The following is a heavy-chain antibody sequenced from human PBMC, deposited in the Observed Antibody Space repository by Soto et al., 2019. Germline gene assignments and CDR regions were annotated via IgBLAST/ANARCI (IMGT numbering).Heavy chain of an antibody. CDR3: AKGRYEFWSGKYGMDV. V-gene: IGHV3-30*18. D-gene: IGHD3-3*01. Sequence: QVQLVESGGGVVQPGRSLRLSCAASGFTFSSYGMHWVRQAPGKGLEWVAVISCDGSNKYYADSVKGRFTISRDNSKNALYLQMNSLRAENTAMYYCAKGRYEFWSGKYGMDVWGQGTTVTVSS. CDR1: GFTFSSYG. CDR2: ISCDGSNK. J-gene: IGHJ6*02.